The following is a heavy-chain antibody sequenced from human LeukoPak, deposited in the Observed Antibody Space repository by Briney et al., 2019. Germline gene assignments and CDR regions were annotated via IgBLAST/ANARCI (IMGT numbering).Heavy chain of an antibody. CDR3: ARIGGSHLFDF. V-gene: IGHV3-74*01. J-gene: IGHJ4*02. CDR2: IDSDGSST. Sequence: GGSLRLSCAASGFTFSANWMHWVRQAPGKGLVWVSHIDSDGSSTTYADSVKGRFTISRDNAKNTLYLQMNSLRADDTAVYYCARIGGSHLFDFWGQGTLVTISS. CDR1: GFTFSANW. D-gene: IGHD1-26*01.